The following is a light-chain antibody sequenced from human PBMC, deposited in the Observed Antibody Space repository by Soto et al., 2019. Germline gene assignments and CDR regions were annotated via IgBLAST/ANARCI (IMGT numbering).Light chain of an antibody. V-gene: IGKV4-1*01. CDR2: WAS. CDR1: QSVLYSSNNKNY. J-gene: IGKJ1*01. Sequence: DIVMTQSPDSLAVSLGERATINCKSSQSVLYSSNNKNYLAWYQQKPGQPPKLLIYWASTRESGVPDRFSGSGSGTDFTLTISSLRAEDVAVYYCQQYYSPPRPFGQGTKVDIK. CDR3: QQYYSPPRP.